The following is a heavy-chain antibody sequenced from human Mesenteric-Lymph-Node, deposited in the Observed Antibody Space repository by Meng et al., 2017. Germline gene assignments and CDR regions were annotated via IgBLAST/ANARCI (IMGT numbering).Heavy chain of an antibody. CDR1: GFTLSSYP. V-gene: IGHV3-64*02. CDR2: ITSNGDTT. D-gene: IGHD5-18*01. CDR3: ARYLDTAMVVYYYYGMDV. J-gene: IGHJ6*02. Sequence: GESLKISCAASGFTLSSYPMHWVRQAPGKGLEYVSAITSNGDTTFYADSVKGRFTLSRDNSKNTLYLQMGSLRDEDMAVYYCARYLDTAMVVYYYYGMDVWGQGTTVTVSS.